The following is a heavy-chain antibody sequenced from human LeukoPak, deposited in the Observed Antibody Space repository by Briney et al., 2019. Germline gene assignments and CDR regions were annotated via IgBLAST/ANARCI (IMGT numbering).Heavy chain of an antibody. Sequence: SQTLSLTCTVSGGSISSGNYYWSWIRQPPGKGLEWIGSIFYSGSTYYNPSLKSRVTISVDTSKNQFSLKLSSVTAADTAVYYCARHRSAYYYDLDYWGQGTLVTVSS. CDR2: IFYSGST. CDR3: ARHRSAYYYDLDY. V-gene: IGHV4-39*01. D-gene: IGHD3-22*01. CDR1: GGSISSGNYY. J-gene: IGHJ4*02.